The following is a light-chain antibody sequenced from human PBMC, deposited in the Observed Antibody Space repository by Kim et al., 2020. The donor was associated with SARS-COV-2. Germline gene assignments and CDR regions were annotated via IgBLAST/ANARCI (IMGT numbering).Light chain of an antibody. V-gene: IGKV1-39*01. CDR2: STS. Sequence: DIQMTQSPPSLSASIGDRVTITCRSSQTISRSLNWYQQKPGKAPKLLIYSTSILESGVPSSFSGSGSGTDFTLTISGLQPEDFVTYYCQQTYSSPWTFGQGTKVDIK. CDR3: QQTYSSPWT. J-gene: IGKJ1*01. CDR1: QTISRS.